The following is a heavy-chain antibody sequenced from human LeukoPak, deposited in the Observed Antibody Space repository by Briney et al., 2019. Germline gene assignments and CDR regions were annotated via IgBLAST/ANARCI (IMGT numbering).Heavy chain of an antibody. CDR1: GYTFASYD. J-gene: IGHJ4*02. Sequence: ASVKVSCKASGYTFASYDINWVRQATGQGLEWMGWMNPNSGNTGYAQKFQGRVTMTRNTSISTAFMELSSLRSEDTAVYYCARISYYGSGRKYFDYWGQGTLVTVSS. CDR3: ARISYYGSGRKYFDY. V-gene: IGHV1-8*01. CDR2: MNPNSGNT. D-gene: IGHD3-10*01.